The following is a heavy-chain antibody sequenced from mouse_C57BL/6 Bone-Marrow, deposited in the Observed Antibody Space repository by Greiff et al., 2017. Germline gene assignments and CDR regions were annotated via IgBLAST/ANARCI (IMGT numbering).Heavy chain of an antibody. D-gene: IGHD1-1*01. CDR2: INPSSGYT. CDR3: ARWGTTGGMDY. J-gene: IGHJ4*01. Sequence: QVHVKQSGAELAKPGASVTLSCKASGYTFTSSWMHWVKQRPGQGLEWIGYINPSSGYTKYNQKFKDKATLTADKSSSTAYMQLSSLTDENSAVYYCARWGTTGGMDYWGQGTAVTVTA. CDR1: GYTFTSSW. V-gene: IGHV1-7*01.